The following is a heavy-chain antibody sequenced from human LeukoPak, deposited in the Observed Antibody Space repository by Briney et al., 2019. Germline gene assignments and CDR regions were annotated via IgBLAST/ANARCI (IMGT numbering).Heavy chain of an antibody. Sequence: GSLRLSCAASGFTFSSYGMHWVRQAPGKGLEWVAVIWYDGSNKYYADSVKGRFTISRDSSKNTLYLQMNSLRAEDTAVYYCARDGYYDFWSGYQEPYYYYGMDVWGQGTTVTVSS. V-gene: IGHV3-33*08. CDR2: IWYDGSNK. D-gene: IGHD3-3*01. CDR3: ARDGYYDFWSGYQEPYYYYGMDV. CDR1: GFTFSSYG. J-gene: IGHJ6*02.